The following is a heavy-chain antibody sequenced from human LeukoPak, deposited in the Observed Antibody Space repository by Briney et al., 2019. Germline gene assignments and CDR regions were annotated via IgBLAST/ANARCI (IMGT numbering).Heavy chain of an antibody. D-gene: IGHD2/OR15-2a*01. CDR1: GFTFSSYA. J-gene: IGHJ4*02. CDR2: ISYDGSNK. V-gene: IGHV3-30-3*01. CDR3: ARDQVSFEYYFDY. Sequence: PGGSLRLSCAASGFTFSSYAMHWVRQAPGKGLEWVAVISYDGSNKYYADSVKGRFTISRDNSKNTLYLQMNSLRAEDTAVYYCARDQVSFEYYFDYWGQGTLVTVSS.